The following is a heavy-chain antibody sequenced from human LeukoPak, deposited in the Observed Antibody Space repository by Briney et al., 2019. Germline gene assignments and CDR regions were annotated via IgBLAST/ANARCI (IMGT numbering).Heavy chain of an antibody. V-gene: IGHV3-30*04. D-gene: IGHD6-13*01. CDR2: ISYDGSNK. CDR3: ARVSSSWTFDS. CDR1: GFTFSSYA. J-gene: IGHJ4*02. Sequence: PGRSLRLSCAASGFTFSSYAMHWVRQAPGKGLEWVAVISYDGSNKYYADSVKGRFTISRDNAKNTLYLQMNSLKVEDTAVYYCARVSSSWTFDSWGQGTLVTVSS.